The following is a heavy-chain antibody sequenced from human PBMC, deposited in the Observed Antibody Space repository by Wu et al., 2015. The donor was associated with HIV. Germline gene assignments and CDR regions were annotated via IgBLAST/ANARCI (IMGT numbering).Heavy chain of an antibody. D-gene: IGHD2-21*02. CDR3: TRSTFAGGSDTWYSFDK. V-gene: IGHV1-69*14. Sequence: QVHLVQSGAEVKKPGSSVKVSCKASGGILTKYDINWVRQAPGQGLEWMGGTTPMFGTTNYAQKFQGRVTITADRSTTTAYMELSNLKSEDTAVYFCTRSTFAGGSDTWYSFDKWGQGTLVSVSS. CDR2: TTPMFGTT. J-gene: IGHJ4*02. CDR1: GGILTKYD.